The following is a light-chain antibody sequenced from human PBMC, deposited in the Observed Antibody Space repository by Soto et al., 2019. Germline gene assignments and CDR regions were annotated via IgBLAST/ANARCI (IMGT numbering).Light chain of an antibody. J-gene: IGKJ2*01. CDR3: QQSYTTPYT. CDR2: AAY. Sequence: DIQMTQSPSSLSASVGDRITITCRASQNINTYLNWFQQKPGKAPSLLIYAAYSLQSGVPSRFSASGSVTDFTLTINSLQPEDFAAYYCQQSYTTPYTFGQGTKVEIK. V-gene: IGKV1-39*01. CDR1: QNINTY.